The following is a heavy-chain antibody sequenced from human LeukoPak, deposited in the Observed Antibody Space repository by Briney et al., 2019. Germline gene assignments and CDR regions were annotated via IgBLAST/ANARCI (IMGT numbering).Heavy chain of an antibody. V-gene: IGHV3-23*01. D-gene: IGHD2-15*01. CDR2: ITGSGFTT. Sequence: GGTLRLSCAASGFTFNNSGMSWVRQAPGKGLEWVSTITGSGFTTYYADSVKGRFTISRDNSKNTLYLQMNSLSAEDTAVYYCARDSTTQWWRLFFDSWGHGTLVTVSS. J-gene: IGHJ4*01. CDR1: GFTFNNSG. CDR3: ARDSTTQWWRLFFDS.